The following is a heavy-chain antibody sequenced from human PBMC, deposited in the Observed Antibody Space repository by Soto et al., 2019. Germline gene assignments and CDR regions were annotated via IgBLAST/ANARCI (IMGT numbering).Heavy chain of an antibody. Sequence: PSETLSLTCTVSGGSISSYYWSWIRQPPGKGLEWIGYIYYSGSTNYNPSLKSRVTISVDTSKNQFSLKLSSVTAADTAVYYCARLTKGSSSHQWLDPWGQGTLVTVYS. J-gene: IGHJ5*02. CDR1: GGSISSYY. CDR3: ARLTKGSSSHQWLDP. D-gene: IGHD6-6*01. V-gene: IGHV4-59*01. CDR2: IYYSGST.